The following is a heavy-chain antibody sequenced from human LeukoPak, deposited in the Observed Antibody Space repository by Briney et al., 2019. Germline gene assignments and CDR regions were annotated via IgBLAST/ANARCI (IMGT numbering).Heavy chain of an antibody. CDR2: IYYSGST. CDR3: ARHGGGNSIYYLDY. CDR1: GGSISSYY. Sequence: PSETLSLTCTVSGGSISSYYWSWIRQPPGKGLEWIGYIYYSGSTNYNPSLKSRVTISVDTSKNQFSLKLSSVTAADTAVYYCARHGGGNSIYYLDYWGQGTLVTVSS. J-gene: IGHJ4*02. V-gene: IGHV4-59*08. D-gene: IGHD4-23*01.